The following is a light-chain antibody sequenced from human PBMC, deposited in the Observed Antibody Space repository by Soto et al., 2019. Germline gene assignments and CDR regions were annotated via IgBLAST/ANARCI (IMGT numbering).Light chain of an antibody. CDR1: QGISSY. CDR3: QQYSSWPPWT. J-gene: IGKJ1*01. CDR2: AAS. Sequence: ILMTQSPSSLSASTGERATITCRASQGISSYLAWYQQKPGKAPKLLIYAASTLQSGVPSRFSGSGSGTDFTLTISSLESEDSAVYYCQQYSSWPPWTFGQGTKVDIK. V-gene: IGKV1-8*01.